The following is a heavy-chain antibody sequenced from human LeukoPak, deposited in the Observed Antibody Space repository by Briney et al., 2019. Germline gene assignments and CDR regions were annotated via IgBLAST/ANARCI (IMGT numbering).Heavy chain of an antibody. Sequence: PGGSLRLSCAASGFTVSNNYMNWVRQAPGKGLEWVSLIYSGGDTHYADSVKGRFTISRDSSKNTLYLQMNSLRAEDTAVYYCATGAWLFGYWGQGTMVTVSS. CDR1: GFTVSNNY. D-gene: IGHD3-10*01. CDR2: IYSGGDT. CDR3: ATGAWLFGY. J-gene: IGHJ4*02. V-gene: IGHV3-66*01.